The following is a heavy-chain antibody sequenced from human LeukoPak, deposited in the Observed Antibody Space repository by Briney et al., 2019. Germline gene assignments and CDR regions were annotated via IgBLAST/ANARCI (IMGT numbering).Heavy chain of an antibody. J-gene: IGHJ5*02. CDR1: GFTFSYYG. V-gene: IGHV3-30*02. Sequence: GGSLRLSCAASGFTFSYYGMHWVRQAPGKGLEWVAFVRFDGNEKYYADSVKGRFTVSKDTSKDTLYLQMNSLTDRDTGVYYCAKDLMRDRWFGESWGQGTLVIVSS. CDR2: VRFDGNEK. CDR3: AKDLMRDRWFGES. D-gene: IGHD3-10*01.